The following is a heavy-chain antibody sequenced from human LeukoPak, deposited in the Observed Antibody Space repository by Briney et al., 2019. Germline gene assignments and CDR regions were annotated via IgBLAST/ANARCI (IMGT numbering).Heavy chain of an antibody. V-gene: IGHV3-33*08. D-gene: IGHD6-13*01. CDR2: IWYDGSNK. J-gene: IGHJ6*02. CDR3: AREGVGISYNYYGMDV. CDR1: GFTFSSYG. Sequence: GRSLRLSCAASGFTFSSYGMQWVRQAPGKGLEWVAIIWYDGSNKYYTDSAKGRFTISRDNYKNTLYLQMNSLRAEDTAVYYCAREGVGISYNYYGMDVWGQGTTVTVSS.